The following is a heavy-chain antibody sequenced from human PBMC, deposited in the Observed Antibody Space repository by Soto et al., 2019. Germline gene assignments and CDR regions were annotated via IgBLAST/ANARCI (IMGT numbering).Heavy chain of an antibody. V-gene: IGHV1-2*02. CDR1: GYTFTGYY. D-gene: IGHD5-18*01. Sequence: QVQLVQSGAEVKKPGASVKVSCKASGYTFTGYYMHWVRQAPGQGLEWLGWINPNSGDTKYAQKFQDRVTMTRVTSISTAYMELSRLRSDDTAVYYCARMDTTMALDYWGQGPLVTVSS. CDR2: INPNSGDT. J-gene: IGHJ4*02. CDR3: ARMDTTMALDY.